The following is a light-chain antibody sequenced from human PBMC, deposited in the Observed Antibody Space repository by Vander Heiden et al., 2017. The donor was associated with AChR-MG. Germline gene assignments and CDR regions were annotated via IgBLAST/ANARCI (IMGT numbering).Light chain of an antibody. J-gene: IGLJ2*01. CDR1: ALPKKY. CDR3: YSTDSSGVV. CDR2: EDS. Sequence: SYELTQPPSVSVSPGQTARITCPGDALPKKYAYWYQQKSGQAPVLVIYEDSKRPSGIPERFSGSSSGTMGTLTISGAQVEDEADYYCYSTDSSGVVVGGGNKLNVL. V-gene: IGLV3-10*01.